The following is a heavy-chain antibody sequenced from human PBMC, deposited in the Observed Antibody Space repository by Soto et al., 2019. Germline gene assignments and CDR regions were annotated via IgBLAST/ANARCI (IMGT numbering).Heavy chain of an antibody. Sequence: QVQLVQSGAEVKKPGASVKVSCKASGYTFSSYFISWVRPAPGQGLEWMGWISAYNGNTNYAQNLQGRVTMTTDTPTSTAYLELGRLRSDDTAVYYCARDLPPVDYWGRGTLGTVSS. CDR3: ARDLPPVDY. CDR1: GYTFSSYF. J-gene: IGHJ4*02. CDR2: ISAYNGNT. V-gene: IGHV1-18*01.